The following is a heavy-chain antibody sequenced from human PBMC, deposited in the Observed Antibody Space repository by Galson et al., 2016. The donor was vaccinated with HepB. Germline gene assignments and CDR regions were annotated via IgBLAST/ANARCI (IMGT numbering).Heavy chain of an antibody. D-gene: IGHD5-18*01. CDR3: TTSSTRGYTYGPSAY. Sequence: SLRLSCAASGSTFSRAWMNWVRQAPGKGLEWIGRIKSYTDGGTTEYAAPMKGRFTFSRDESNNRLYLQMNSLKTEDTAVYYCTTSSTRGYTYGPSAYWGRGTLVAASS. J-gene: IGHJ4*02. V-gene: IGHV3-15*01. CDR2: IKSYTDGGTT. CDR1: GSTFSRAW.